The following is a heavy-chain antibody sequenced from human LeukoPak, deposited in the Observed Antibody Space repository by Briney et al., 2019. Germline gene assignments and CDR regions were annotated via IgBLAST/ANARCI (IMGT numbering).Heavy chain of an antibody. V-gene: IGHV4-31*03. J-gene: IGHJ4*02. Sequence: SETLSLTCSVSGGSIISYGYYWTWIRQYPGKGLEWIGNIFYNGTTYYNPSFKGRVTVSGDTSKNQFSLNLNSLTAADTAVYYCARGRMDTAFAFFFDYWGQGTLVTVSS. CDR1: GGSIISYGYY. D-gene: IGHD5-18*01. CDR3: ARGRMDTAFAFFFDY. CDR2: IFYNGTT.